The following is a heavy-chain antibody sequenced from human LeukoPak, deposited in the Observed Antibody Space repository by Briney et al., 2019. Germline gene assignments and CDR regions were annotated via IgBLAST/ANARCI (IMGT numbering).Heavy chain of an antibody. V-gene: IGHV3-11*05. CDR1: GFTFSDYY. CDR3: ARVRKYSSGWYDAFDI. CDR2: ISSSSSYT. J-gene: IGHJ3*02. Sequence: SGGALRLSCAASGFTFSDYYMSWIRQAPGKGLEWVSYISSSSSYTNYADSVKGRFTISRDNAKNSLYLQMNSLRAEDTAVYYCARVRKYSSGWYDAFDIWGQGTMVTLST. D-gene: IGHD6-19*01.